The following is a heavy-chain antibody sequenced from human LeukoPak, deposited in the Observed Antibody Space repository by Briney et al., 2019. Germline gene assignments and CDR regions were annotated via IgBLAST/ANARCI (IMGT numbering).Heavy chain of an antibody. CDR3: ATGLLEWLILDY. CDR2: FDPEDGET. D-gene: IGHD3-3*01. Sequence: ASVKVSCKVSGYTLTELSMHWVRQAPGKGLEWMGGFDPEDGETIYAQKFQGRVTMTEDTSTDTAYMELSSLRSEDTAVYYCATGLLEWLILDYWGQGTLDTVSS. J-gene: IGHJ4*02. V-gene: IGHV1-24*01. CDR1: GYTLTELS.